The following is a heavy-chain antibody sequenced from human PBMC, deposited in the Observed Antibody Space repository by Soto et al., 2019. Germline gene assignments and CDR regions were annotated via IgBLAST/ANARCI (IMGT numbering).Heavy chain of an antibody. J-gene: IGHJ4*02. Sequence: ASVKVSCEASGGTFSSYAISWVRQAPGQGLEWMGGIIPIFGTANYAQKFQGRVTITADEPTSTPHMELSGLRSEDTAVYYCAREVVVTANALPGGGTYCFGYWGEGTLVAVS. V-gene: IGHV1-69*13. CDR3: AREVVVTANALPGGGTYCFGY. CDR2: IIPIFGTA. D-gene: IGHD2-21*02. CDR1: GGTFSSYA.